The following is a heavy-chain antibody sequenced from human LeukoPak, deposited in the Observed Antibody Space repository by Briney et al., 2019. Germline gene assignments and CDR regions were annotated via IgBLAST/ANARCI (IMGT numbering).Heavy chain of an antibody. CDR2: IKQDGSEK. CDR1: GFTFGDAW. V-gene: IGHV3-7*03. D-gene: IGHD3/OR15-3a*01. J-gene: IGHJ4*02. CDR3: ATSYDMGWLIGY. Sequence: GGSLRLSCAASGFTFGDAWMNWVRQVPGQGLEWVANIKQDGSEKFYVASVKGRFTISRDNGKSSLYLQMNSLRAEDTALYYCATSYDMGWLIGYWGQGTLVTVSS.